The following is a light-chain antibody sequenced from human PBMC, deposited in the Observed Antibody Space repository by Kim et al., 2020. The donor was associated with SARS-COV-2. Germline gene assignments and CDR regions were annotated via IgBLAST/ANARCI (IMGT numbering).Light chain of an antibody. V-gene: IGLV3-19*01. J-gene: IGLJ3*02. CDR1: SLRNYF. CDR3: KSRGSSGDHGV. CDR2: GKN. Sequence: SSELTQDPAVSVALGQTVRITCQGDSLRNYFPSWYQQMPGQAPVLVFYGKNNRPSGIPDRFSGSSSGNTASLTITGAQAEDEADYYCKSRGSSGDHGVFGGGTQLTV.